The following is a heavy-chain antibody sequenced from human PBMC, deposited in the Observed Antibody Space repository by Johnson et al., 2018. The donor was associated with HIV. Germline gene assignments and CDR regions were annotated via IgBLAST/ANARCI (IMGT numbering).Heavy chain of an antibody. CDR3: AREGQEFNDAFDI. CDR1: GFTFSSYA. V-gene: IGHV3-30*04. D-gene: IGHD3-10*01. Sequence: VQLVESGGGVVQPGRSLRLSCAASGFTFSSYAMHWVRQAPGKGLEWVAVISYDGSNKYYADSVKGRFTISRDNSKNTLYLQMNSLRAEDTAVYYCAREGQEFNDAFDIWGQGTMVTVSS. J-gene: IGHJ3*02. CDR2: ISYDGSNK.